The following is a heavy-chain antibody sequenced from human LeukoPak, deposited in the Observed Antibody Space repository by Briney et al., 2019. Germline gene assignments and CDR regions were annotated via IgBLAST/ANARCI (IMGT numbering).Heavy chain of an antibody. CDR2: INPSGGST. CDR1: GYTFTGYY. CDR3: ARSPRTRSVAPTGFDY. D-gene: IGHD6-19*01. V-gene: IGHV1-46*01. J-gene: IGHJ4*02. Sequence: ASVKVSCKASGYTFTGYYMHWVRQAPGQGLEWMGIINPSGGSTSYAQKFQGRVTMTRDTSTSTVYMELSSLRSEDTAVYYCARSPRTRSVAPTGFDYWGQGTLVTVSS.